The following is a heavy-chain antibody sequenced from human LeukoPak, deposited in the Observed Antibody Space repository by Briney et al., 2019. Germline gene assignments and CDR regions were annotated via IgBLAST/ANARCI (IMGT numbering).Heavy chain of an antibody. D-gene: IGHD2-2*01. CDR1: GFTFSSYS. CDR2: ISSSSSYI. Sequence: GGSLRLSCAASGFTFSSYSMNWVRQAPGKGLEWVSSISSSSSYIYYADSVKGRFTISRDNAKNSLHLQMNSLRAEDTAVYYCARVSDCSSTSCYVPFFDYWGQGTLVTVSS. J-gene: IGHJ4*02. V-gene: IGHV3-21*01. CDR3: ARVSDCSSTSCYVPFFDY.